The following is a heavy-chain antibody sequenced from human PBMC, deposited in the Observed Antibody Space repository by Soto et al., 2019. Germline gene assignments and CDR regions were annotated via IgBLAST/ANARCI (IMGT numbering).Heavy chain of an antibody. Sequence: QVQLQESGPGLVKPSQTLSLTCTVSGGSISSGGYYWSWIRQHPGKGLEWIGYIYYSGSTYYNPSVESGVTISVDTSKIQFSLKLSSVTAADTAVNYCARVGGINWFDPWGQGTLVTVSS. CDR2: IYYSGST. J-gene: IGHJ5*02. D-gene: IGHD3-16*01. CDR3: ARVGGINWFDP. V-gene: IGHV4-31*03. CDR1: GGSISSGGYY.